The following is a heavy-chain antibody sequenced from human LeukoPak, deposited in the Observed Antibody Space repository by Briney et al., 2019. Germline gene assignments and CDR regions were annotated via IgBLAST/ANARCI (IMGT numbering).Heavy chain of an antibody. CDR2: ISSSSSTI. V-gene: IGHV3-48*02. D-gene: IGHD3-22*01. J-gene: IGHJ6*02. Sequence: GGSLRLSCAASGFTFSSYSMNWGRQAPGKGLEWVSYISSSSSTIYYADSVKGRFTISRDNAKNSLYLQMNSLRDEDTAVYYCARASMIVVVDYGMDVWGQGTTVTVSS. CDR1: GFTFSSYS. CDR3: ARASMIVVVDYGMDV.